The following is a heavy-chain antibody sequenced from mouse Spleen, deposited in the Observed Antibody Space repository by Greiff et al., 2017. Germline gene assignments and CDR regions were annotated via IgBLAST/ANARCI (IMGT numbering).Heavy chain of an antibody. J-gene: IGHJ3*01. CDR1: GYTFTDYY. V-gene: IGHV1-26*01. Sequence: EVQLQQSGPELVKPGASVKISCKASGYTFTDYYMNWVKQSHGKSLEWIGDINPNNGGTSYNQKFKGKATLTVDKSSSTAYMELRSLTSEDSAVYYCARKMAYYGSSSAWFAYWGQGTLVTVSA. CDR2: INPNNGGT. D-gene: IGHD1-1*01. CDR3: ARKMAYYGSSSAWFAY.